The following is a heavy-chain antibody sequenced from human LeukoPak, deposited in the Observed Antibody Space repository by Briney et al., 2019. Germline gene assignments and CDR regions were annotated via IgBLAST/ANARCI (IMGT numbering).Heavy chain of an antibody. D-gene: IGHD2-21*01. CDR2: IRSDGSIK. V-gene: IGHV3-30*02. J-gene: IGHJ4*02. Sequence: GGSLRLSCATSGFTFSNYGMHWVRQAPGKGLEWVTFIRSDGSIKYYADSVKGRFTISRDNSKNTLFLEMKSLRAEDTAVYYCAKDLWTPYFDYWGQGTLVTVSS. CDR3: AKDLWTPYFDY. CDR1: GFTFSNYG.